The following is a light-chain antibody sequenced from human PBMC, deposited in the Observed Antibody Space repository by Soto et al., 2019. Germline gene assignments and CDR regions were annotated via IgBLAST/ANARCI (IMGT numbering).Light chain of an antibody. V-gene: IGKV1-5*01. J-gene: IGKJ5*01. CDR1: QSISSW. Sequence: DIQMTQSPSTLSASVGDRFTITCRASQSISSWLAWYQQKPGKAPELLIYDASTLESGVPSRFSGSGSGTDFTLTISSLEPEDSAVYYCQQRHMWPITFGQGTRLEI. CDR2: DAS. CDR3: QQRHMWPIT.